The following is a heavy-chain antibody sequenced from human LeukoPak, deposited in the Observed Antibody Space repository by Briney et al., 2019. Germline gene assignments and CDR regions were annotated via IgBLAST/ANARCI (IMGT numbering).Heavy chain of an antibody. D-gene: IGHD4-17*01. CDR3: ARTTNDYGDYDYYYGMDV. J-gene: IGHJ6*02. Sequence: SETLSLTCTVSGGSISSSSYYWGWIRQPPGKGLEWIGSIYYSGSTYYNPSLKSRVTISVDTSKNRFSLKLSSVTAADTAVCYCARTTNDYGDYDYYYGMDVWGQGTTVTVSS. CDR1: GGSISSSSYY. V-gene: IGHV4-39*01. CDR2: IYYSGST.